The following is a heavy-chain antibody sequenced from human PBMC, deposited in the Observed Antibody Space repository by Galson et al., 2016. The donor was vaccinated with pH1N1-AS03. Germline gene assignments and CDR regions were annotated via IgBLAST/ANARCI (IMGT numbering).Heavy chain of an antibody. D-gene: IGHD4-17*01. CDR3: ARAHYNADYVPDF. CDR2: ISAYSGDT. V-gene: IGHV1-18*04. CDR1: GYSFPTYS. Sequence: SVKVSCKASGYSFPTYSFNWVRQAPGQGLEWLGWISAYSGDTHYARKFQGRVTLTTDTSTSTAYMELRCLTSDDTAVYYCARAHYNADYVPDFWGQGTLVTVSS. J-gene: IGHJ4*02.